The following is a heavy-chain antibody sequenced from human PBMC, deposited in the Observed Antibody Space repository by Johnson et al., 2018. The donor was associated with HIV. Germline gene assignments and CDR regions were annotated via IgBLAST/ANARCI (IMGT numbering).Heavy chain of an antibody. CDR2: IWYDGRNK. Sequence: QVQLVESGGGVVQPGGSLRLSCAASGFTFSNYGMHWVRQAPGKGLEWVAVIWYDGRNKYYADSVKGRITISRDNSKNTLYLQMNSLRAEDTAVYYCATGDYFDTRAAFDIWGQGTVVIVSS. D-gene: IGHD3-22*01. J-gene: IGHJ3*02. V-gene: IGHV3-33*03. CDR1: GFTFSNYG. CDR3: ATGDYFDTRAAFDI.